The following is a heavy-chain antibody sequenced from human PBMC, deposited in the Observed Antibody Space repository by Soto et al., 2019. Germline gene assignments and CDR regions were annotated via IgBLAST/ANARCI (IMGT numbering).Heavy chain of an antibody. V-gene: IGHV3-48*03. CDR1: GFTFSAFE. D-gene: IGHD1-1*01. Sequence: GGSLRLSCAASGFTFSAFEMNWVRQAPGKGLEWLSYIYNSGSTMTYADSVKGRFAISRDNAKNSLYLQMYSLRAEDTAVYYCARESGGTGLDVWGQGTTVTVSS. CDR2: IYNSGSTM. CDR3: ARESGGTGLDV. J-gene: IGHJ6*02.